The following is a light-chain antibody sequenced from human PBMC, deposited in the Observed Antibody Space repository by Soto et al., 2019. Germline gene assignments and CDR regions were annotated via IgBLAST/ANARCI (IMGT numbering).Light chain of an antibody. J-gene: IGLJ2*01. CDR2: VDSDGSH. CDR1: SGHSSYA. V-gene: IGLV4-69*01. CDR3: QAWDPGIHVV. Sequence: QSVLTQSPSASASLGASVKLTCTLSSGHSSYAVAWHQQQAEKGPRYLMKVDSDGSHTKGAGIPDRFSGSSSGAERYLTIPSLQFEVGADYYCQAWDPGIHVVFGGGTKLTAL.